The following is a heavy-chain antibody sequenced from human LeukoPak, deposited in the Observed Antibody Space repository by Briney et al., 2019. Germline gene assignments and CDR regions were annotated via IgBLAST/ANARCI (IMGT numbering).Heavy chain of an antibody. Sequence: PGGSLRLSCAASGFTFSNYAMHWVRQAPGKGLEWVAVISYDGGNKYFADSVKGRFTISRDNSKNTVSLQMNSLRAEDTAVYYCARDYATDTDMVWGQGTLVTVSS. CDR2: ISYDGGNK. V-gene: IGHV3-30-3*01. D-gene: IGHD5-18*01. CDR3: ARDYATDTDMV. CDR1: GFTFSNYA. J-gene: IGHJ4*02.